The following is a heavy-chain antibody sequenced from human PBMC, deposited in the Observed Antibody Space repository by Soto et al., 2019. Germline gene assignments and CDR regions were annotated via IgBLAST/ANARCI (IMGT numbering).Heavy chain of an antibody. V-gene: IGHV3-23*01. CDR3: ARRGVGFDFEY. CDR2: ISGSGDST. J-gene: IGHJ4*02. CDR1: GFTFSSYA. Sequence: EVQLLESGGGLVQPGGSLRLSCAASGFTFSSYAMSWVRQAPGKGLEWVSAISGSGDSTYYADSVKGRFTISRDNSKNALYLQMISLRAGDTAVYYCARRGVGFDFEYWGQGTLVTVSS. D-gene: IGHD1-26*01.